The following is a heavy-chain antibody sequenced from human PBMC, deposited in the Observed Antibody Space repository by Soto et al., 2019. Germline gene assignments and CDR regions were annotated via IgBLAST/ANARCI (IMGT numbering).Heavy chain of an antibody. D-gene: IGHD2-15*01. CDR3: ASRKVVINTEYNSFYFAMDV. J-gene: IGHJ6*02. Sequence: SETLSLTCTVSGGSISAHTHYWSWIRQSPGGGLEWIASIYYSGTTYYNPSLQNRLTISADRSKNQVSLLLTSVTAADTAVYYCASRKVVINTEYNSFYFAMDVWGPGTTVTVSS. CDR2: IYYSGTT. V-gene: IGHV4-39*01. CDR1: GGSISAHTHY.